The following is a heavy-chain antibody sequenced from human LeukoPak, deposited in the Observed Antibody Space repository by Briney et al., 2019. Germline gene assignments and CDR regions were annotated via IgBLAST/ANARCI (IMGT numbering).Heavy chain of an antibody. V-gene: IGHV1-2*02. D-gene: IGHD4-23*01. CDR1: GYTFTGYY. J-gene: IGHJ4*02. CDR2: INPNSGGT. CDR3: ATDYGGNSVRSWGGVY. Sequence: GASVKVSCKASGYTFTGYYMHWVRQAPGQGLEWMGWINPNSGGTNYAQKFQGRVTMTRDTSISTAYMELSRLRSDDTAVYYCATDYGGNSVRSWGGVYWGQGTLDTVSS.